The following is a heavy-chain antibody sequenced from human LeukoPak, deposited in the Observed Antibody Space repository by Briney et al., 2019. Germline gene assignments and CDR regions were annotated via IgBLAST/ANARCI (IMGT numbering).Heavy chain of an antibody. CDR2: IYTSGST. CDR3: ARDSSSNYAYYFDY. V-gene: IGHV4-61*02. Sequence: PSETLSLTCTVSGGSISSGSYYWRWIRQPAGKGLEWIGRIYTSGSTNYNPSLKSRVTISVDTSKNQFSLKLSSVTAADTAVYYCARDSSSNYAYYFDYWGQGTLVTVSS. J-gene: IGHJ4*02. CDR1: GGSISSGSYY. D-gene: IGHD4-11*01.